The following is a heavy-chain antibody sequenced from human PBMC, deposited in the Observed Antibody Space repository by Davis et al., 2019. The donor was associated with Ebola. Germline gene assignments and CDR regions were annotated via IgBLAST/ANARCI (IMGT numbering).Heavy chain of an antibody. CDR2: ISYDGSNK. CDR1: GFTFSSYG. Sequence: GESLKISCAASGFTFSSYGMHWVRQAPGKGLEWVAVISYDGSNKYYADSVKGRFTISRDNSKNTLYLQMNSLRDEDTAVYYCARGITMVQGVIITAPVLDYYYYGMDVWGQGTTVTVSS. D-gene: IGHD3-10*01. V-gene: IGHV3-30*12. CDR3: ARGITMVQGVIITAPVLDYYYYGMDV. J-gene: IGHJ6*02.